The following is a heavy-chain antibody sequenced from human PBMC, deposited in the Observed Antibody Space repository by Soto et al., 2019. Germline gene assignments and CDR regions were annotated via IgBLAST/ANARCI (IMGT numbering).Heavy chain of an antibody. CDR1: GYTFNDYG. CDR3: ARWGRDYGDPFDY. Sequence: QLVQSGGEVQKPGASVKVSCKTSGYTFNDYGINWVRQAPGQGLEWMGWISAYNGNTNYAQKFQGRVTWTTDTXTSTAYMELKSLTSDDTAVYYCARWGRDYGDPFDYWGQGTPVTVSS. CDR2: ISAYNGNT. J-gene: IGHJ4*02. V-gene: IGHV1-18*01. D-gene: IGHD4-17*01.